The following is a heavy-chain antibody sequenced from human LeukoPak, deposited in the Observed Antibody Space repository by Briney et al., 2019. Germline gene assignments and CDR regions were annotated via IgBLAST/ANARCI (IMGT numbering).Heavy chain of an antibody. Sequence: PGGSLRLSCTASESTFGDFAISWVRQAPGKGLEWLGFIRSKDNDGTTDYAASVKGRFTISRDDSKSIAYLQMNSLKTEDTAVYYCTRALTVLVPAAAIPLGNAFDIWGQGTMVTVSS. J-gene: IGHJ3*02. CDR3: TRALTVLVPAAAIPLGNAFDI. D-gene: IGHD2-2*01. V-gene: IGHV3-49*04. CDR2: IRSKDNDGTT. CDR1: ESTFGDFA.